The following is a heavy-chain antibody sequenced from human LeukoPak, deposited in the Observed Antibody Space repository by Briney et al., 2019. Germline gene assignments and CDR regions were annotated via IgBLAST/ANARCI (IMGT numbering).Heavy chain of an antibody. V-gene: IGHV4-59*12. D-gene: IGHD4-17*01. CDR3: ARKDYGDHRGFDY. Sequence: SETLFLTCTVSGGSISSYYWSWIRQSPGKGLEWIGYIYYSRNTNYNPSLKSRVTISTDTSKNQFSLKLSSVTAADTAVYYCARKDYGDHRGFDYWGQGTLVTVS. CDR1: GGSISSYY. J-gene: IGHJ4*02. CDR2: IYYSRNT.